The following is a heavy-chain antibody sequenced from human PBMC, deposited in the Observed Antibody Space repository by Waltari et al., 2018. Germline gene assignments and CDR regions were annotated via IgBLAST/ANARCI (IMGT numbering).Heavy chain of an antibody. CDR1: GGSISSYY. Sequence: QVQLQESGPGLVKPSETLSLTCTVSGGSISSYYWSWIRQPAGKGLEWIGRIYTSGSTNYNPSLKSRVTMSVDTSKNQFSLKLSSVTAADTAVYYCARVSRLPRNYYYYYYMDVWGKGTTVTISS. V-gene: IGHV4-4*07. CDR3: ARVSRLPRNYYYYYYMDV. CDR2: IYTSGST. J-gene: IGHJ6*03.